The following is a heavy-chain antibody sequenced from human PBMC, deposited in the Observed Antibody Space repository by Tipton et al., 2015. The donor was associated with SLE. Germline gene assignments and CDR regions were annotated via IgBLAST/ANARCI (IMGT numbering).Heavy chain of an antibody. Sequence: TLSLTCAVYGGSFSGYYWSWIRQPPGKGLEWIGEINHRGSTNYNPSLKSRVIISVDTSKNQFSLKLSSVTAADTAMYYCARGRSSNWYDFDYWGQGTLVTVSS. CDR1: GGSFSGYY. CDR3: ARGRSSNWYDFDY. D-gene: IGHD6-13*01. CDR2: INHRGST. J-gene: IGHJ4*02. V-gene: IGHV4-34*01.